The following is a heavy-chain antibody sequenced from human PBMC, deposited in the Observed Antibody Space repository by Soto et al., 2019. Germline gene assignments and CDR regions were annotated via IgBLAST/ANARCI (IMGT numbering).Heavy chain of an antibody. CDR2: IYPGDSDT. D-gene: IGHD3-10*01. CDR1: GYSFTSYW. J-gene: IGHJ6*02. V-gene: IGHV5-51*01. CDR3: AGGGVRGVITRTRDYYGMDV. Sequence: PGGSLKISCKGSGYSFTSYWIGWVRQMPGKGLEWMGIIYPGDSDTRYSPSFQGQVTISADKSISTAYLQWSSLKASDTAMYYCAGGGVRGVITRTRDYYGMDVWGQGTTVTV.